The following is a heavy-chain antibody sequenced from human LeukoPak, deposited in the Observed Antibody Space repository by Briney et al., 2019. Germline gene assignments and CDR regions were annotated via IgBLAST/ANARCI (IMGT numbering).Heavy chain of an antibody. Sequence: ASVKVSCKASGGTFSSYAISWVRQAPGQGLEWMGWINPNSGGTNYAQKFQGRVTMTRDTSISTAYMELSRLRSDDTAVYYCARESFSTVTSATDAFDIWGQGTMVTVSS. D-gene: IGHD4-17*01. CDR2: INPNSGGT. V-gene: IGHV1-2*02. CDR3: ARESFSTVTSATDAFDI. J-gene: IGHJ3*02. CDR1: GGTFSSYA.